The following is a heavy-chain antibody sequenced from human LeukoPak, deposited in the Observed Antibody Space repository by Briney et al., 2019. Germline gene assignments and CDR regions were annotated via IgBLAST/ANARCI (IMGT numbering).Heavy chain of an antibody. CDR3: AKDHYYDSSGFLDY. Sequence: GGSLRLSCAASGFTFSSHAMHWVRQAPGKGLEWVSGISWNSGSIGYADSVKGRFTISRDNAKNSLYLQMNSLRAEDMALYYCAKDHYYDSSGFLDYWGQGTLVTVSS. V-gene: IGHV3-9*03. D-gene: IGHD3-22*01. CDR1: GFTFSSHA. J-gene: IGHJ4*02. CDR2: ISWNSGSI.